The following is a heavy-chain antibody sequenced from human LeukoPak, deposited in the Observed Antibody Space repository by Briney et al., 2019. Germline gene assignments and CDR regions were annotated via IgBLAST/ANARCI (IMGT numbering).Heavy chain of an antibody. V-gene: IGHV3-21*06. CDR2: ISSSSSYI. J-gene: IGHJ4*02. CDR1: GFTFSSYS. Sequence: GGFLRLSCAASGFTFSSYSMNWVRQAPGKGLEWVSSISSSSSYIYYADSVKGRFSTSRDNTESSLYLQMNSLRAEDTAVYYCTRDLPVPSLVRGIDYWGQGTLVTVSS. D-gene: IGHD3-10*01. CDR3: TRDLPVPSLVRGIDY.